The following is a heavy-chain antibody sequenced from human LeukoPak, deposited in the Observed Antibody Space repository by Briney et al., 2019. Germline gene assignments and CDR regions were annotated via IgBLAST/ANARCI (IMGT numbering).Heavy chain of an antibody. CDR2: IIPILGIA. CDR3: ARDEGYYYGSSP. V-gene: IGHV1-69*04. J-gene: IGHJ5*02. D-gene: IGHD3-22*01. CDR1: GGTFSSYA. Sequence: SVKVSCKASGGTFSSYAISWMRQAPGQGLEWMGRIIPILGIANYAQKFQGRVTITADKSTSTAYMELSSLRSEDTAVYYCARDEGYYYGSSPWGQGTLVTVSS.